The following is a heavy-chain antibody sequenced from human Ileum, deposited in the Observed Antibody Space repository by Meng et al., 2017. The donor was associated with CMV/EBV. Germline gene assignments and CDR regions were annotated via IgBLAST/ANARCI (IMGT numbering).Heavy chain of an antibody. V-gene: IGHV4-4*07. Sequence: QVHLQESGPGLVKPSETLSLTCTVTDGSISYYYWSWIRQSADKGLEWIGRISSSGSINYNPSLESRLTLSVDTSKKQLSLKLSSVTAADTAVYYCARAEADTGNFEYWGQGTLVTVFS. J-gene: IGHJ4*02. CDR1: DGSISYYY. CDR3: ARAEADTGNFEY. D-gene: IGHD6-19*01. CDR2: ISSSGSI.